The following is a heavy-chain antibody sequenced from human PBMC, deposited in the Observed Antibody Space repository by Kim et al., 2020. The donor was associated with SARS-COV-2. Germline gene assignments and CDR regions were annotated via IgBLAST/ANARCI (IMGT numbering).Heavy chain of an antibody. Sequence: SETLSLTCTVSGGSISSGSYYWSWIRQPAGKGLEWIGRIYTSGSTNYNPSLKSRVTISVDTSKNQFSLKLSSVTAADTAVYYCARDYGDYHYYYYGMDVWGQGTTVTVSS. CDR1: GGSISSGSYY. D-gene: IGHD4-17*01. CDR3: ARDYGDYHYYYYGMDV. J-gene: IGHJ6*02. V-gene: IGHV4-61*02. CDR2: IYTSGST.